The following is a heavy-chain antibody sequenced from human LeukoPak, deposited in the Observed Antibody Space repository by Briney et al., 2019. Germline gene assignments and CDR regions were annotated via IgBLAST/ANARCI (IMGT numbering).Heavy chain of an antibody. J-gene: IGHJ3*02. CDR1: GGSISSSSYY. Sequence: PSETLSLTCTVSGGSISSSSYYWGWIRQPPGKGLEWIGEINHSGSTNYNPSLKSRVTISVDTSKNQFSLKLSSVTAADTAVYYCARGNSGNSYRRVAFDIWGQGTMVTDSS. D-gene: IGHD4-23*01. V-gene: IGHV4-39*07. CDR2: INHSGST. CDR3: ARGNSGNSYRRVAFDI.